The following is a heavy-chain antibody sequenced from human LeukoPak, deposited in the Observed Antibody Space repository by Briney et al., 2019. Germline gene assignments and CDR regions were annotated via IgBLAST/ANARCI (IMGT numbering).Heavy chain of an antibody. CDR2: INHSGST. V-gene: IGHV4-34*01. Sequence: SETLSLTCAVYGGSFSGYYWSWIRQPPGKGLEWIGEINHSGSTNYNPSLKSRVTISVDTSKNQFSLKLSSVTAADTAVYYCARGKVWPKDRVRHYYGSGSSTENAYYYGMDVWGQGTTVTVSS. CDR3: ARGKVWPKDRVRHYYGSGSSTENAYYYGMDV. J-gene: IGHJ6*02. D-gene: IGHD3-10*01. CDR1: GGSFSGYY.